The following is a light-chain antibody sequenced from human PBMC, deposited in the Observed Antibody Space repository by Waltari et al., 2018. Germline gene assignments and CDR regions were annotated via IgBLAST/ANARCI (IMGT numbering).Light chain of an antibody. CDR2: KVS. V-gene: IGKV2-30*02. J-gene: IGKJ2*01. CDR3: MQGTHWPYT. CDR1: QSLVHSDGNTY. Sequence: DVVMTQSPLSLPVTPGQPASIPCRPSQSLVHSDGNTYVNWFRQRPGQSPRRLIYKVSNRDSGVPDRFSGSGSGTDFTLTINRVEAEDVGLYYCMQGTHWPYTFGQGTKLEIK.